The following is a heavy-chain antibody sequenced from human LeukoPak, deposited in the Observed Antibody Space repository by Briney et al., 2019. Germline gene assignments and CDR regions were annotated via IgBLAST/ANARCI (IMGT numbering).Heavy chain of an antibody. CDR3: AKMTGYSSGWPFDY. D-gene: IGHD6-19*01. CDR2: ISGSAGST. J-gene: IGHJ4*02. CDR1: GFTFSSYW. Sequence: GGSLRLSCAASGFTFSSYWMTWVRQAPGKGLEWVSGISGSAGSTYYADSVKGRFTISRDNSKNTLYLQLNSLRAEDTAVYYCAKMTGYSSGWPFDYWGQGTLVTVSS. V-gene: IGHV3-23*01.